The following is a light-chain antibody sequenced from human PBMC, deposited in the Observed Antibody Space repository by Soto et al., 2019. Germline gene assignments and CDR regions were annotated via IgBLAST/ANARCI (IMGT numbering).Light chain of an antibody. CDR1: QSLTNSF. Sequence: AGKVLLSKEEVDMLCRSASQSLTNSFIAWYQQRPGQAPRLLIYDASNTATGIPARFSGSGSGTDFALTISCLQPDDFAVYYCEQRSNWARTVAGGTKVDIK. CDR2: DAS. CDR3: EQRSNWART. J-gene: IGKJ4*01. V-gene: IGKV3-11*01.